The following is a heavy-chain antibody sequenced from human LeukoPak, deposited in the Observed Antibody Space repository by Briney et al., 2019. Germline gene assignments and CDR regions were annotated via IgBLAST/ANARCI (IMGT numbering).Heavy chain of an antibody. J-gene: IGHJ4*02. D-gene: IGHD4-17*01. CDR3: ARIPTTAVIFDY. Sequence: PSETLSLTCAVYGGSFSGYYWSWIRQPPGKGLEWIGYIYYSGSTNYNPSLMSRVTISVDTSKNQFSLKLSSVTAADTAVYYCARIPTTAVIFDYWGQGALVTVSS. CDR1: GGSFSGYY. V-gene: IGHV4-59*12. CDR2: IYYSGST.